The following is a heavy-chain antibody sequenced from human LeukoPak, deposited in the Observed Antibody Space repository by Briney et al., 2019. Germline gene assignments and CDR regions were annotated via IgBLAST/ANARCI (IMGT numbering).Heavy chain of an antibody. V-gene: IGHV3-30*04. CDR1: GFTFSSYA. CDR2: ISYDGSNK. Sequence: GRSLRLSCAASGFTFSSYAIHWVRQAPGKGLEWVAVISYDGSNKYYADSVKGRFTISRDNSKNTLYLQMNSLRAEDTAVYYCARLWQNFDYWGQGTLVTVSS. J-gene: IGHJ4*02. CDR3: ARLWQNFDY. D-gene: IGHD5-18*01.